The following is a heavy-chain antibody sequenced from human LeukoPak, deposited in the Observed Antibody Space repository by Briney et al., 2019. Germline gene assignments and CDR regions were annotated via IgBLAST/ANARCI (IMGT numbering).Heavy chain of an antibody. CDR2: INHSGST. Sequence: SETLSLTCAVYGGSFSGYYWSWIRQPPGKGLEWIGEINHSGSTNYNPSLKSRVTISVDTSKNQFSLKLSSVTAADTAVYYCATKYSSSRGNYCYYYMDVWGKGTTVTVSS. D-gene: IGHD6-6*01. CDR3: ATKYSSSRGNYCYYYMDV. CDR1: GGSFSGYY. J-gene: IGHJ6*03. V-gene: IGHV4-34*01.